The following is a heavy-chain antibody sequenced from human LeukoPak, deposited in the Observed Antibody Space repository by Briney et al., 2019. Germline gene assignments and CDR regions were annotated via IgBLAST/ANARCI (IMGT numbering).Heavy chain of an antibody. CDR2: KKHSGST. D-gene: IGHD5-18*01. Sequence: PSETLSLTCAVHGGSFSGYYWGWIRQPPGKGEEWIGEKKHSGSTNSNPSLKSRDTISVYTTNNQYSPKLSEFTAADTGVYYCARGQGGYSYGYGFYYYYMDVWGKGTTVTVSS. CDR3: ARGQGGYSYGYGFYYYYMDV. J-gene: IGHJ6*03. CDR1: GGSFSGYY. V-gene: IGHV4-34*01.